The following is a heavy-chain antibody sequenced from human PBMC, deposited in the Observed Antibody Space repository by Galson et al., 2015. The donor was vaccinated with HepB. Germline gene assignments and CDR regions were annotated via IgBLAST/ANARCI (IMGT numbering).Heavy chain of an antibody. Sequence: SLRLSCAASGFTFSSYSMNWVRQAPGKGLEWVSSISSSSSYIYYADSVKGRFTISRDNAKNSLYLQMNSLRAEDTAVYYCARERSGYRYYGIDVWGQGTTVTVSS. D-gene: IGHD3-16*02. V-gene: IGHV3-21*01. CDR2: ISSSSSYI. J-gene: IGHJ6*02. CDR3: ARERSGYRYYGIDV. CDR1: GFTFSSYS.